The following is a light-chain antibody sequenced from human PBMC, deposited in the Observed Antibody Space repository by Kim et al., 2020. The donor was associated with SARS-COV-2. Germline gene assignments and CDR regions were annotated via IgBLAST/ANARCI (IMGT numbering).Light chain of an antibody. V-gene: IGLV2-14*03. CDR2: DVS. J-gene: IGLJ1*01. CDR3: SSYTSSSTLHV. CDR1: SSDVGGYNY. Sequence: SINLACTSTSSDVGGYNYVSWYQQHPGKAPKLMIYDVSNRPSGVSNRFSGSKSGNTASLTISELQAEDEADYYCSSYTSSSTLHVFGTGTKVTVL.